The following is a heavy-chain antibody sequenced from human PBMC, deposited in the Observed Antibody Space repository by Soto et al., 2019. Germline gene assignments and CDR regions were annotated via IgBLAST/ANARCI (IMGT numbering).Heavy chain of an antibody. CDR1: GFPFSSYW. CDR2: IKQDGSEK. Sequence: SLRLSCAASGFPFSSYWMSWVRQAPGKGLEWVANIKQDGSEKYYVDSVKGRFTISRDNAKNSLYLQMNILRAEDTAVYYCASLNYHLSYYDFWSGYKNYYYYMDVWGKGTTVTVS. CDR3: ASLNYHLSYYDFWSGYKNYYYYMDV. V-gene: IGHV3-7*01. D-gene: IGHD3-3*01. J-gene: IGHJ6*03.